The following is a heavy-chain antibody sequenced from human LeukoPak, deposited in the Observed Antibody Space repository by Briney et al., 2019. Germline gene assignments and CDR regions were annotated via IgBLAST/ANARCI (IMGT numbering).Heavy chain of an antibody. V-gene: IGHV3-21*01. D-gene: IGHD6-13*01. Sequence: GGSLRLSCAASGFTFSSYSMTWVRQAPGKGLEWVSSISSSSSYIYYADSVKGRFTISRDNAKNSLYLQMNSLRAEDTAVYYCARAAAAGTDYYYGMDVWGQGTTVTVSS. CDR2: ISSSSSYI. CDR3: ARAAAAGTDYYYGMDV. J-gene: IGHJ6*02. CDR1: GFTFSSYS.